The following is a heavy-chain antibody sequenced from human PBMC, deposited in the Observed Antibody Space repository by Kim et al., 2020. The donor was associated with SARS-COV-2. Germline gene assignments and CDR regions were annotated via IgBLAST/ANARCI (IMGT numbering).Heavy chain of an antibody. CDR3: AREGAGNGDYAGYYFDY. Sequence: VKGPFTISGDNSKNPLYLQRNSLRAEDTAVYYCAREGAGNGDYAGYYFDYWGQGTLVTVSS. J-gene: IGHJ4*02. D-gene: IGHD4-17*01. V-gene: IGHV3-30*07.